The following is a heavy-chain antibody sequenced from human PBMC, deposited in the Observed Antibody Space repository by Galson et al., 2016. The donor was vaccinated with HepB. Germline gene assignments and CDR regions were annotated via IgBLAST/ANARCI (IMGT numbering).Heavy chain of an antibody. Sequence: SLRLSCAASGFTFSGSAMHWVRQPPGKGLEWVAVISFDGSKKFFANSVKGRLTISRDNSKNTVFLQMNSLRAEDTAVYYCAKGMYSGYDSQPYGTDVWGQGTTVIVSS. CDR3: AKGMYSGYDSQPYGTDV. CDR1: GFTFSGSA. J-gene: IGHJ6*02. CDR2: ISFDGSKK. D-gene: IGHD5-12*01. V-gene: IGHV3-30*18.